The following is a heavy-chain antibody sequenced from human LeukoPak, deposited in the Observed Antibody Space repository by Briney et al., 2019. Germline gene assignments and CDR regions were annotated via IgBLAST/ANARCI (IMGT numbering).Heavy chain of an antibody. V-gene: IGHV3-30*04. CDR3: ARGTPAVAGIDY. Sequence: GGSLRLSCAASGLTRSNYAMHWVRQAPGKGLVWVAVLAHDGGDRYFADSVKGRFTISRDNSKNTLYLQISSLRAEDTALYCCARGTPAVAGIDYWGQGALVTVSS. CDR1: GLTRSNYA. J-gene: IGHJ4*02. D-gene: IGHD6-19*01. CDR2: LAHDGGDR.